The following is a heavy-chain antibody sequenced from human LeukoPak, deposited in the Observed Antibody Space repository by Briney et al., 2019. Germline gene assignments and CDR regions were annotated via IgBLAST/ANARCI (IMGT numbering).Heavy chain of an antibody. D-gene: IGHD6-13*01. CDR3: ARSVSSSWPLNWYFDL. CDR2: IYYSGST. CDR1: GGSISSYY. Sequence: PSETLSLTCTVSGGSISSYYWSWIRQPPGKGLEWIGYIYYSGSTNYNPSLKCRVTISVDTSKNQFSLKLSSVTAADTAVYYCARSVSSSWPLNWYFDLWGRGTLVTVSS. V-gene: IGHV4-59*01. J-gene: IGHJ2*01.